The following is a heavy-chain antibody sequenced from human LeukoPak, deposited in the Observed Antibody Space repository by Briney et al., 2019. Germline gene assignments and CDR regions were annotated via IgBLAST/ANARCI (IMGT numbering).Heavy chain of an antibody. CDR3: ARGETSSYDY. CDR1: GITFSYYW. CDR2: IDADGSSA. J-gene: IGHJ4*02. V-gene: IGHV3-74*01. D-gene: IGHD2-2*01. Sequence: TGGSLRLSCAASGITFSYYWMHWVRQAPGKGLVWVSRIDADGSSATYADSVKGRFTISRDNSKNTVYLQMNSLRAEDTAVYYCARGETSSYDYWGQGTLVTVSS.